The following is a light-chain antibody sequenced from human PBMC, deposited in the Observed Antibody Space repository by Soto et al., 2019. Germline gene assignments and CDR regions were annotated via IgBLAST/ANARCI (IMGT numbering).Light chain of an antibody. V-gene: IGKV3-15*01. Sequence: EIVMTQSPATLSVSPGEGATLSCKASQNVYNNLAWYQQRPGQPPRLLIYDASARATGISARFSGSGYGTEFTLTTSSLLSADLAVYFCQQCRNWPLTCGEGTDLDIK. CDR1: QNVYNN. CDR3: QQCRNWPLT. J-gene: IGKJ4*01. CDR2: DAS.